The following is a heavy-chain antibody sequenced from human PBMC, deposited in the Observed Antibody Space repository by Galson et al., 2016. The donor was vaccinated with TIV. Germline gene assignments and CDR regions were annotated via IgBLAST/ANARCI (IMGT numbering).Heavy chain of an antibody. Sequence: SETLSLTCTVSGGSISSTGYYWGWIRQPPGKGLEWIGNIYYSGSAYYNPSLKSRVTISVDTSKNQFSLKLSSVTAADTAVYYCATYCSSTTCLFDPWGQGTLVTVSS. D-gene: IGHD2-2*01. V-gene: IGHV4-39*01. CDR3: ATYCSSTTCLFDP. CDR2: IYYSGSA. J-gene: IGHJ5*02. CDR1: GGSISSTGYY.